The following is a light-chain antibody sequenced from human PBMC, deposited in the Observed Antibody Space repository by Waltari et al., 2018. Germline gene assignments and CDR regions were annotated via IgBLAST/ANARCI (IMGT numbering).Light chain of an antibody. CDR3: QQYNNFPFT. J-gene: IGKJ3*01. CDR2: DAS. Sequence: DIQMTQSPSTLSASVGDRVTITCRPSQSFGCSLAWFQQKPAKAPKPLIYDASTVEPGVPSRFSGSGSGTEFTLTVSSLQPDDFATYYCQQYNNFPFTFGPGTTV. V-gene: IGKV1-5*01. CDR1: QSFGCS.